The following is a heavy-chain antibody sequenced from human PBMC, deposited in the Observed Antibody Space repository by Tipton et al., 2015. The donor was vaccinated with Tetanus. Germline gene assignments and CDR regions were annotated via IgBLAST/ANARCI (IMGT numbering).Heavy chain of an antibody. J-gene: IGHJ4*02. CDR1: GFTFSSYW. V-gene: IGHV3-74*01. Sequence: SLRLSCAASGFTFSSYWMHWVRQAPGEGLVWVSRINIDGSTTDYADFVRGRFTISRDNAKNTLFLQMNSLRAEDTAVYFCARICSGTTCNAPYWGQGTLVTVSS. CDR2: INIDGSTT. D-gene: IGHD2-2*01. CDR3: ARICSGTTCNAPY.